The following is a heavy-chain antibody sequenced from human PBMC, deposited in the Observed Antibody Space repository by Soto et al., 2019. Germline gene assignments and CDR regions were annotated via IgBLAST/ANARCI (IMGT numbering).Heavy chain of an antibody. CDR3: AGYGGNSV. J-gene: IGHJ4*02. Sequence: EVQLVESGGGLTQPGGSLRLSCAVSGFTVSTNHVTWVRQAAGKGLQWVSTIYNAGSTYYTDSVKGRFTISRDNSKNTVFLQMNSLRVEDTAVYYCAGYGGNSVWGQGTLVTVSS. CDR1: GFTVSTNH. D-gene: IGHD4-17*01. CDR2: IYNAGST. V-gene: IGHV3-53*01.